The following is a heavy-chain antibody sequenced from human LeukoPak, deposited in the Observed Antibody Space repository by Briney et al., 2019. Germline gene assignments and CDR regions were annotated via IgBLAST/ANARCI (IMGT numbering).Heavy chain of an antibody. V-gene: IGHV4-61*02. Sequence: SETLSLTCTVSGGSISSGSYYWSWIRQPAGKGLEWIGRIYTSGSTNYNPSLKSRVTISVDTSKNQFSLKLSSVTAADTAVYYCATSISSSGGSFDYWGQGTLVTVSS. J-gene: IGHJ4*02. CDR1: GGSISSGSYY. CDR2: IYTSGST. D-gene: IGHD6-13*01. CDR3: ATSISSSGGSFDY.